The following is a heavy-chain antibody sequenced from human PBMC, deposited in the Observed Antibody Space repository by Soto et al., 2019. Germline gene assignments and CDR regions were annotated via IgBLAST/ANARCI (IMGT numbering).Heavy chain of an antibody. D-gene: IGHD5-12*01. Sequence: QLQLVQSGGEVKKPGASVRVSCEAYGYPFSKYGISWIRQAPGQGLEWMGWIKPDNVNTDYAQKFQGRVTMTTDTSSNTAYMELRSLRYDDTAVYYCATSYDSGFDHWGQGPLV. CDR1: GYPFSKYG. CDR3: ATSYDSGFDH. V-gene: IGHV1-18*04. CDR2: IKPDNVNT. J-gene: IGHJ5*02.